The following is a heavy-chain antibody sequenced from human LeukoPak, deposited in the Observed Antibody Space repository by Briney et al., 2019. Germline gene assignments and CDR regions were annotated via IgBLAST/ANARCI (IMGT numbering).Heavy chain of an antibody. CDR2: ISYDGTNK. CDR1: GFTFSSYG. V-gene: IGHV3-30*03. J-gene: IGHJ4*02. D-gene: IGHD5-18*01. Sequence: GSLRLSCAASGFTFSSYGMHWVRQAPGKGLEWAAVISYDGTNKYYADSVKGRFTISRDNSKNTLYLQINSLRAEDTAVYYCARDWILAAQPINFFDYWGQGTLVTVSS. CDR3: ARDWILAAQPINFFDY.